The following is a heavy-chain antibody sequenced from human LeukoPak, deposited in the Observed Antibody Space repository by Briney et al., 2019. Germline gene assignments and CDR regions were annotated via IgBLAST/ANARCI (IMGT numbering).Heavy chain of an antibody. CDR2: IWHDGSNK. J-gene: IGHJ4*02. CDR1: GFTFSSYG. Sequence: PGGSLRLSCAASGFTFSSYGMHWVRQAPGKGLEWVAVIWHDGSNKYYADSVKGRFTISRDNSKNTLYLQMNSLRVEDTAVYYCARENYYDSSGYYHYYFDYWGQGTLVTVSS. D-gene: IGHD3-22*01. CDR3: ARENYYDSSGYYHYYFDY. V-gene: IGHV3-33*01.